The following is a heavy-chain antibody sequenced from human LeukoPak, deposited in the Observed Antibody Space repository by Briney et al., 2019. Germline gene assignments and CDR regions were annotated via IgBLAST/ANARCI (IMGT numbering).Heavy chain of an antibody. D-gene: IGHD5-24*01. CDR2: IWYDGSNK. Sequence: GGSLRLSCAVSGFTFSTYGMHWVRQAPGKGLECVAFIWYDGSNKYYVDSVKGRFTISRDNSKNTLYLQMNSLRAEDTAVYYCARRIQGMAPYYFDYWGQGTLVTVSS. J-gene: IGHJ4*02. CDR3: ARRIQGMAPYYFDY. V-gene: IGHV3-33*01. CDR1: GFTFSTYG.